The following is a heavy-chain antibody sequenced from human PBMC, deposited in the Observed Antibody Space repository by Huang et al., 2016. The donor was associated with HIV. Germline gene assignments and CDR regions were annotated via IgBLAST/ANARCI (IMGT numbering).Heavy chain of an antibody. J-gene: IGHJ4*02. CDR1: GGSISSGGYY. Sequence: QVHLQESGPGLVKPSQTLSLTCTVSGGSISSGGYYWTWIRQPPGKGLEVIGYIYYSGSNYDNPSLNSRVITSGVTSKNQFSLKLTSVTAADTAVYYCARQDFGGGGEFYFDYWGQGTLVTVSS. CDR2: IYYSGSN. V-gene: IGHV4-30-4*08. CDR3: ARQDFGGGGEFYFDY. D-gene: IGHD2-21*01.